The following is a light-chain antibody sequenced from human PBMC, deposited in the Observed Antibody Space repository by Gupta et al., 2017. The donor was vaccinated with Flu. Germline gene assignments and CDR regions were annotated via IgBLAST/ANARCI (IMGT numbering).Light chain of an antibody. Sequence: KVTLPCPGSIANVGSDYVSWYHQVPGTAPKLLIYDNNKRPAGVPDRFSGSKSGTSATLAITGLQTEDEGVYYCAAWDSSLGGWVFGGGTRLTVL. CDR3: AAWDSSLGGWV. CDR1: IANVGSDY. CDR2: DNN. J-gene: IGLJ3*02. V-gene: IGLV1-51*02.